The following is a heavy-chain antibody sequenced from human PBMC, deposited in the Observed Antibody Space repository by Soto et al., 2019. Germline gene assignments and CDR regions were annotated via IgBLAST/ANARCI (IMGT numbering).Heavy chain of an antibody. CDR1: GFTFSGSA. J-gene: IGHJ4*02. CDR2: IRSKANSYAT. D-gene: IGHD5-18*01. Sequence: GGSLRLSCAASGFTFSGSAMHWVRQASGKGLEWVGRIRSKANSYATAYAASVKGRVTISRDDSKNTAYLQMNSLKTEDTAVYYCTKQPQGTAMVDYWGQGTLVTVSS. CDR3: TKQPQGTAMVDY. V-gene: IGHV3-73*01.